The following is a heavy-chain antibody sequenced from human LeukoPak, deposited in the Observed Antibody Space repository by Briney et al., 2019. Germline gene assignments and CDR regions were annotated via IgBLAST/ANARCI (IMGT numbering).Heavy chain of an antibody. CDR3: ARDYGDYWSWFDP. D-gene: IGHD4-17*01. J-gene: IGHJ5*02. CDR1: GYTFTSYG. V-gene: IGHV1-18*01. CDR2: ISAYNGNT. Sequence: ASVKVSCKASGYTFTSYGITWVRQAPGQGLEWMGWISAYNGNTNYAQNLQGRVAMTTDTSTSTAYMELRSLRFDDTAVYYCARDYGDYWSWFDPWGQGTLVTVSS.